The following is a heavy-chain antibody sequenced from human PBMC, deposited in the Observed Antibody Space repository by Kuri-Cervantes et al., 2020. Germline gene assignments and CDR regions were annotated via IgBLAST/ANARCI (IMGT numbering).Heavy chain of an antibody. Sequence: ASVKVSCKASGYAFTSYDINWVRQATGQGLEWMGWMNPDSGNTGYAQKFQGRVTMTRNTSISTAYMELSSLRSDDTAVYYCARNLVVVPADAYYYYGMDVWGQGTTVTVSS. CDR2: MNPDSGNT. CDR1: GYAFTSYD. CDR3: ARNLVVVPADAYYYYGMDV. D-gene: IGHD2-2*01. J-gene: IGHJ6*02. V-gene: IGHV1-8*01.